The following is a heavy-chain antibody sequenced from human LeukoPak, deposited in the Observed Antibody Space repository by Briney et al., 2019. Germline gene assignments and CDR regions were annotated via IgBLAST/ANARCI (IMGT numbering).Heavy chain of an antibody. CDR1: GGTFSSYA. Sequence: SVKVSCKASGGTFSSYAISWVRQATVQGLKWMGGIIPIFGTANYAQKFQGRVTITTDESTSTAYMELSSLRSEDTAVYYCAVRGSSNYDLSRYYYYYMDVWGKGTTVTVCS. CDR2: IIPIFGTA. D-gene: IGHD4-11*01. J-gene: IGHJ6*03. V-gene: IGHV1-69*05. CDR3: AVRGSSNYDLSRYYYYYMDV.